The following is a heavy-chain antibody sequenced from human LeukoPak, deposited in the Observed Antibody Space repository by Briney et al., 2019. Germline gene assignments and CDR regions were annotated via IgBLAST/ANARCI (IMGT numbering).Heavy chain of an antibody. CDR2: IYHSGST. D-gene: IGHD3-22*01. CDR1: GYSISSGYY. V-gene: IGHV4-38-2*02. J-gene: IGHJ4*02. CDR3: ARVNLGSYDSSGPKYYFDY. Sequence: PSETLSLTCTVSGYSISSGYYWGWIRPPPGEGLEWIGSIYHSGSTYYNPSLKSRVTISVDTSKNQFSLKLSSVTAADTAVYYCARVNLGSYDSSGPKYYFDYWGQGTLVTVSS.